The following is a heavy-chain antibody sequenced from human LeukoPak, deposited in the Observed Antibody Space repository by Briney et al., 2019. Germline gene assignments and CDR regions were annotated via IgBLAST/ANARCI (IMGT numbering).Heavy chain of an antibody. CDR1: GGTFSSYA. D-gene: IGHD6-13*01. J-gene: IGHJ5*02. Sequence: SVKVSCKASGGTFSSYAISWVRQAPGQGLEWMGGIIPIFGTANYAQNFQGRVTITADESTSTAYMELSSLRSEDTAVYYCARVVNPAAGTSNWFDPWGQGTLVTVSS. V-gene: IGHV1-69*13. CDR3: ARVVNPAAGTSNWFDP. CDR2: IIPIFGTA.